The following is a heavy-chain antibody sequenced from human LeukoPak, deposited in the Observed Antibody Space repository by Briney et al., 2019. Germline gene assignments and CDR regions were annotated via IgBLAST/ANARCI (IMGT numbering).Heavy chain of an antibody. CDR2: IYYSGST. CDR3: ARARTYYYDSSGYQGGFDAFDI. J-gene: IGHJ3*02. CDR1: GGSISSYY. D-gene: IGHD3-22*01. V-gene: IGHV4-59*12. Sequence: SETLSLTCTVSGGSISSYYWSWIRQPPGKGLEWIGYIYYSGSTNYNPSLKSRVTISVDTSKNQFSLKLSSVTAADTAVYYCARARTYYYDSSGYQGGFDAFDIWGQGTMVTVSS.